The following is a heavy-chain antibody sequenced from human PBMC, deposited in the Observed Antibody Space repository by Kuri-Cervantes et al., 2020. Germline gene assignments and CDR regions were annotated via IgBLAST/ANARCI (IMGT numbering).Heavy chain of an antibody. J-gene: IGHJ4*02. Sequence: GGSLRLSCAASGFTFSSYSMNWVRQAPGKGLEWVSSISSSSSYIYYADSVKGRFTISRDNAKNSLYLQMNSLRAEDTAVYYCAKGWRAPAATPFEYWGQGTLVTVSS. D-gene: IGHD2-2*01. CDR2: ISSSSSYI. V-gene: IGHV3-21*04. CDR3: AKGWRAPAATPFEY. CDR1: GFTFSSYS.